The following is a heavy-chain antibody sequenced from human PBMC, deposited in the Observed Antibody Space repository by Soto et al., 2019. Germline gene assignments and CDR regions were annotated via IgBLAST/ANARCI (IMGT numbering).Heavy chain of an antibody. V-gene: IGHV3-23*01. CDR2: FSGSGGST. CDR3: AKDSTYYYDSSDKPDAFDI. Sequence: PGGSLRLSCAASGFTFSSYAMSWVRQAPGKGLEWVSAFSGSGGSTYYADSVKGRFTISRDNSKNTLYLQMNSLRAEDTAVYYCAKDSTYYYDSSDKPDAFDIWGQGTMVTVSS. J-gene: IGHJ3*02. CDR1: GFTFSSYA. D-gene: IGHD3-22*01.